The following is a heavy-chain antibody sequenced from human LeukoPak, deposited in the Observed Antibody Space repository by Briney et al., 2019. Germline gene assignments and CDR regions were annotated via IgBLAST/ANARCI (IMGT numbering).Heavy chain of an antibody. D-gene: IGHD4-17*01. Sequence: SETLSLTCTVSGGSISSSSYYWGWIRQPPGKGLEWIGSIYYSGSTYYNPSLKSRVTISVDTSKNQLSLKLSSVTAADTAVYYCARRRHRKTTVTTEALSFDPWGQGTLVTVSS. J-gene: IGHJ5*02. CDR1: GGSISSSSYY. CDR2: IYYSGST. V-gene: IGHV4-39*07. CDR3: ARRRHRKTTVTTEALSFDP.